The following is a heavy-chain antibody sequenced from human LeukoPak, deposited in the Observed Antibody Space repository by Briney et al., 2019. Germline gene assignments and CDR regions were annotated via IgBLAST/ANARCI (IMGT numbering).Heavy chain of an antibody. D-gene: IGHD3-9*01. CDR2: ISGSGGST. J-gene: IGHJ4*02. CDR1: GFTFSSYA. CDR3: PQEGYDFLTGYVYFDY. V-gene: IGHV3-23*01. Sequence: TGGSLRLSCAASGFTFSSYAMSWVRQAPGKGLEWVSAISGSGGSTYYADSVKGRFTISRDNSKNTLYLQMNSLRAEDTAAYYCPQEGYDFLTGYVYFDYWGQGTLVTVSS.